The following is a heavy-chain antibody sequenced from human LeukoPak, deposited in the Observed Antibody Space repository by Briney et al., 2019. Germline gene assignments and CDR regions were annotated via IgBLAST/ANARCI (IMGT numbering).Heavy chain of an antibody. J-gene: IGHJ4*02. CDR2: ISGSGGST. CDR1: GFTFSTYS. V-gene: IGHV3-23*01. D-gene: IGHD3-22*01. CDR3: AKEAPYYYDSSGILDY. Sequence: GGSLRLSCAASGFTFSTYSMNWVRQAPGKGLEWVSAISGSGGSTYYADSVKGRFTISRDNSKNTLYLQMNSLRAEDTAVYYCAKEAPYYYDSSGILDYWGQGTLVTVSS.